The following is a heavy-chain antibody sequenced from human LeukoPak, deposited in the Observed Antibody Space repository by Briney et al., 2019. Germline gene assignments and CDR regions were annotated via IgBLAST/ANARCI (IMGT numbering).Heavy chain of an antibody. CDR2: IGASGGST. CDR3: AKAEGYDILTGLDY. J-gene: IGHJ4*02. V-gene: IGHV3-23*01. CDR1: GFTFSSYA. Sequence: GGSLRLSCATSGFTFSSYAMSWVRQAPGKGLEWVSGIGASGGSTYYADSVKGRFTISRDNSKNTLYLQMNSLRTEDTAVYYCAKAEGYDILTGLDYWGQGTLVTVSP. D-gene: IGHD3-9*01.